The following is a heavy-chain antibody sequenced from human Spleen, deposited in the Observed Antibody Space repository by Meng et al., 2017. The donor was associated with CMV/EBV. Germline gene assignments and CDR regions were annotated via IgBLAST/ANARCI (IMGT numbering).Heavy chain of an antibody. Sequence: QVQAQEPGPGRGNSSQSLSLTFTVACGSISSSSYYWGWIRQPPGKGLEWIGSIYYSGSTYYNPSLKSRVTISVDTSKNQFSLKLSSVTAADTAVYYCASTLPKPHHYGSGGLDYWGQGTLVTVSS. CDR2: IYYSGST. J-gene: IGHJ4*02. V-gene: IGHV4-39*07. CDR1: CGSISSSSYY. CDR3: ASTLPKPHHYGSGGLDY. D-gene: IGHD3-10*01.